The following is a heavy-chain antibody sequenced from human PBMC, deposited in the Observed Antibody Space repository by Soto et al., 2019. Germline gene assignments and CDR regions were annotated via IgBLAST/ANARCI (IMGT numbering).Heavy chain of an antibody. Sequence: EVQLVESGGGLIQPGGSLRLSCAASGFTVSNNYMSWVRQAPGKGLEWVSVIYSGGSTYYTDSVKGRFTISRDNSKNTLYRQMNSLRAEDTAMYYCARDRLGDGYNFIHYWGQGTLVTVSS. D-gene: IGHD5-12*01. CDR1: GFTVSNNY. CDR2: IYSGGST. V-gene: IGHV3-53*01. CDR3: ARDRLGDGYNFIHY. J-gene: IGHJ4*02.